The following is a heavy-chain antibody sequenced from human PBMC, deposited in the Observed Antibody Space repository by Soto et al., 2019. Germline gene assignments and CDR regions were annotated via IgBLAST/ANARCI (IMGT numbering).Heavy chain of an antibody. CDR3: VRAHREAHYYDATYAFDL. D-gene: IGHD3-16*01. J-gene: IGHJ3*01. CDR1: GFIFSSYN. V-gene: IGHV3-48*02. CDR2: ISSASTDI. Sequence: PGGSLRLSCETSGFIFSSYNMNWVRQAPGKGLEWVSSISSASTDIFYADSLKGRFIISRDNVKNSLSLQLTSLRDEDTAVYFCVRAHREAHYYDATYAFDLWGRGTMVTVSS.